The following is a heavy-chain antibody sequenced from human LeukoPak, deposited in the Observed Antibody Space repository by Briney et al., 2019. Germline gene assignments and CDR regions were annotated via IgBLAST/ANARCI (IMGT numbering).Heavy chain of an antibody. CDR1: GFTFSSYS. Sequence: PGGSLRLSCAASGFTFSSYSMNWVRQAPGKGLEWVSSISSSSSYIYYADSVKGRFTISRDNAKNSLYLQMNSLRAEDTAVYYCARDDDYGDYAYDAFDIWGQGTMVTVSS. CDR2: ISSSSSYI. V-gene: IGHV3-21*01. CDR3: ARDDDYGDYAYDAFDI. J-gene: IGHJ3*02. D-gene: IGHD4-17*01.